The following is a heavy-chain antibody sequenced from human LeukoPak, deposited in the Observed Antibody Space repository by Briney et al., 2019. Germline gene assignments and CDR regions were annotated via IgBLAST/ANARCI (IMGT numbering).Heavy chain of an antibody. V-gene: IGHV5-51*01. J-gene: IGHJ6*03. CDR3: ARRQGSSSGATYYYYMDV. D-gene: IGHD6-6*01. Sequence: GESLKISCKGSGYSFTSYWIGWVRQMPWKGLEWMGIIYPGDSDTRYSPSFQGQVTISADKSISTAYLQWSSLKASDTAMYYCARRQGSSSGATYYYYMDVWGKGTTVTVSS. CDR1: GYSFTSYW. CDR2: IYPGDSDT.